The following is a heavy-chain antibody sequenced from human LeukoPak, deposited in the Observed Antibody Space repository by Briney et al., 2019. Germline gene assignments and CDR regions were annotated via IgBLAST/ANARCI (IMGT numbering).Heavy chain of an antibody. CDR1: GFTFSSYS. CDR3: ARSPLDGYNYLDY. CDR2: ISGSSSYI. D-gene: IGHD5-24*01. V-gene: IGHV3-21*01. Sequence: GGSLRLSCAASGFTFSSYSMNWVRQAPGKGLEWVSSISGSSSYINYADSVKGRFTISRDNAQNSLFLQLNSLRAEDTAVYYCARSPLDGYNYLDYWGQGTLVTVSS. J-gene: IGHJ4*02.